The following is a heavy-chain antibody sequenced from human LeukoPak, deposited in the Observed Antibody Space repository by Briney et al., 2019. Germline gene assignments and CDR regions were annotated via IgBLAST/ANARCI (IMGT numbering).Heavy chain of an antibody. CDR3: ARDVSLRGRQKNYMDV. Sequence: PGGSLRLSCAASGFTFSNAWMSWVRQAPGKGLEWVGRIKSKTDGGTTDYAAPVKGRFTISRDNSKNTLYLQMNSLRAEDTAVYYCARDVSLRGRQKNYMDVWGKGTTVTVSS. CDR2: IKSKTDGGTT. V-gene: IGHV3-15*01. J-gene: IGHJ6*03. D-gene: IGHD5/OR15-5a*01. CDR1: GFTFSNAW.